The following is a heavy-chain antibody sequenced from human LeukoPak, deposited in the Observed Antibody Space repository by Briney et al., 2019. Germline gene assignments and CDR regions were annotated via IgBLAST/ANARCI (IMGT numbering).Heavy chain of an antibody. D-gene: IGHD3-22*01. CDR3: ARAHSGGYFWAYYFDY. CDR2: VNRDGSET. J-gene: IGHJ4*02. V-gene: IGHV3-7*03. CDR1: GFALSSHW. Sequence: PGGSLRLSCAASGFALSSHWMTWVRQVPGRGPEWVANVNRDGSETYYLDSVKGRFTISKDNAKNSLYLQMNSLRAEDTAVYYCARAHSGGYFWAYYFDYWGQGTLVTVSS.